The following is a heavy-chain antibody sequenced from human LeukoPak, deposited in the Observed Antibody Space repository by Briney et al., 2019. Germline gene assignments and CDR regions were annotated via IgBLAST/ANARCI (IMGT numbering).Heavy chain of an antibody. V-gene: IGHV3-15*01. Sequence: GGSLRLSCTASGFTFSSYAMHWVRQAPGKGLEWVGRIKSKTDGGTTDYAAPVKGRFTISRDDSKNTLYLQMNSLKTEDTAVYYCTTETQLRDYWGQGTLVTVSS. CDR3: TTETQLRDY. D-gene: IGHD2-2*01. CDR2: IKSKTDGGTT. CDR1: GFTFSSYA. J-gene: IGHJ4*02.